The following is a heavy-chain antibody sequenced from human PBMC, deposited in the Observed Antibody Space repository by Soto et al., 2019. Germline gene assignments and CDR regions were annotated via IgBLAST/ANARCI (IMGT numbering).Heavy chain of an antibody. CDR1: GYSFTSYW. V-gene: IGHV5-51*01. CDR2: IYPGDSDT. D-gene: IGHD2-21*02. J-gene: IGHJ6*02. Sequence: PGESLKISCKVSGYSFTSYWIGWVRQMPGKGLEWMGIIYPGDSDTRYSPSFQGQVTISADKSISTAYLQWSSLKASDTAMYYCASTYCGGDCYYQEDYYYYGMDVWGQGTTVTVSS. CDR3: ASTYCGGDCYYQEDYYYYGMDV.